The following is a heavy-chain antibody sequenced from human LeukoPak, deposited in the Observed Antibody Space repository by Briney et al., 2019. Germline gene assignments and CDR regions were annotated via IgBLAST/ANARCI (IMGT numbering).Heavy chain of an antibody. CDR3: ARGLYCSGGSCFYYYMDV. V-gene: IGHV4-34*01. Sequence: SETLSLTCAVYGGSFSGYYWSWIRQPPGKGLERIGEINHSGSTNYNPSLKSRVTISVDTSKNQFSLKLSSVTAADTAVYYCARGLYCSGGSCFYYYMDVWGKGTTVTVSS. CDR1: GGSFSGYY. J-gene: IGHJ6*03. D-gene: IGHD2-15*01. CDR2: INHSGST.